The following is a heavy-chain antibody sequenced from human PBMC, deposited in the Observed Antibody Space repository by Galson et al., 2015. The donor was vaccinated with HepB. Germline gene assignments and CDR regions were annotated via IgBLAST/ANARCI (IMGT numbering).Heavy chain of an antibody. Sequence: SLRLSCAASGFTFSSYSMNWVRQAPGKGLEWVSYIISSSSTIYYADSVKGRFTISRDNAKNSLYLQMNSLRDEDTAVYYCARAFDDGQAPHFLGMDVWGQGTTVTVSS. CDR3: ARAFDDGQAPHFLGMDV. V-gene: IGHV3-48*02. J-gene: IGHJ6*02. CDR1: GFTFSSYS. CDR2: IISSSSTI.